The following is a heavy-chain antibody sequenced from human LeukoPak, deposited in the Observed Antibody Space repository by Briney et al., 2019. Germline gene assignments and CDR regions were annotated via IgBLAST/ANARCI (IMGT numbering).Heavy chain of an antibody. J-gene: IGHJ4*02. Sequence: SETLSLTCSVSNGSISTYYWSWIRQSPGKGLEWIGSIYYSGSTYYNPSLKSRVTISVDTSKNQFSLKLSSVTAADTAVYYCARHGLWQPYWFDYWGQGTLVTVSS. CDR2: IYYSGST. CDR3: ARHGLWQPYWFDY. CDR1: NGSISTYY. V-gene: IGHV4-59*05. D-gene: IGHD2-8*02.